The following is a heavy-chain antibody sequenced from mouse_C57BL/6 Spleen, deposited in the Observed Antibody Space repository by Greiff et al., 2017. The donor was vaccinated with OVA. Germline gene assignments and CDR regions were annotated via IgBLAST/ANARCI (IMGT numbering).Heavy chain of an antibody. CDR1: GYTFTDYY. CDR3: ARSEEKNYDAMDY. V-gene: IGHV1-26*01. CDR2: INPNNGGT. J-gene: IGHJ4*01. Sequence: EVQLQQSGPELVKPGASVKISCKASGYTFTDYYMNWVKQSHGKSLEWIGDINPNNGGTSYNQKFKGKATLTVDKSSSTAYMELRSLTSEDSAVYYCARSEEKNYDAMDYWGQGTSVTVSS.